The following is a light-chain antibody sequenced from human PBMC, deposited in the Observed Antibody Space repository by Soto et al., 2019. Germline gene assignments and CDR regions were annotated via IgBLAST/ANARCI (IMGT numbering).Light chain of an antibody. CDR3: QQYGSSLYT. CDR1: QSVNSRY. Sequence: EIVLTQSPGTLSLSPGERATLSCRASQSVNSRYLAWYQQKPGQAPRLLIYDASSRATGIPDRFSGSGSGTDFTLSISRLEAEDFAVYYCQQYGSSLYTFGQGTKLEIK. CDR2: DAS. J-gene: IGKJ2*01. V-gene: IGKV3-20*01.